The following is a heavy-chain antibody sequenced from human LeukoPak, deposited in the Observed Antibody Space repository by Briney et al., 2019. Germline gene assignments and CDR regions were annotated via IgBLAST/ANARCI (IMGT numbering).Heavy chain of an antibody. V-gene: IGHV4-30-4*01. J-gene: IGHJ4*02. CDR3: ASANTDFWSGYSPFDY. D-gene: IGHD3-3*01. Sequence: TSETLSLTCTVSGGSINSGDYYWSWIRQPPGKGLEWIGYIYYSGSTYYNPSLKSRVTISVDTSKNQFSLKLGSVTAADTAVYYCASANTDFWSGYSPFDYWGQGTLVTVSS. CDR2: IYYSGST. CDR1: GGSINSGDYY.